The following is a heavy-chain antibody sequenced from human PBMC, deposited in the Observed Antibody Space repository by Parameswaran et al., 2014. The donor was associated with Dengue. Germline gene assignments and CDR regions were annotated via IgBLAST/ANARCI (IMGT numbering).Heavy chain of an antibody. CDR3: AKLDWSDPPNDY. J-gene: IGHJ4*02. Sequence: WIRQPPGKGLDWVALISYDGNNKYYADSVKGRFTISRDNSKNTLYLQMNSLRAQDTAVYYCAKLDWSDPPNDYWGQGTLVTVSS. CDR2: ISYDGNNK. D-gene: IGHD1-1*01. V-gene: IGHV3-30*18.